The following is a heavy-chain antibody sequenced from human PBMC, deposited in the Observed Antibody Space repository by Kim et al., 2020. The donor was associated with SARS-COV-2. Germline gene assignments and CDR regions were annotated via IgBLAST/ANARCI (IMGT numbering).Heavy chain of an antibody. J-gene: IGHJ4*02. V-gene: IGHV1-18*01. D-gene: IGHD4-17*01. Sequence: ASVKVSCKASGYSFTNYGLTWVRQAPGRGLEWMGWISPYNDDTNYAQNLQDRITMTTDTSTSTGYMELRILRSDDTAVYYCARVGGDYGDNDFDYWGQGTLVTVSS. CDR1: GYSFTNYG. CDR3: ARVGGDYGDNDFDY. CDR2: ISPYNDDT.